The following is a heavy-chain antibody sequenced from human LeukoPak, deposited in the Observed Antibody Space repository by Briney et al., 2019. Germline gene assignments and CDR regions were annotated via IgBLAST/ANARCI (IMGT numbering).Heavy chain of an antibody. V-gene: IGHV3-7*01. J-gene: IGHJ4*02. Sequence: GGSLRLSCAAPGFTFSSYSMNWVRQAPGRGLEWVANMNQDGSQKYYVDSVKDRFTIYRDNAKNSLYLQMNSLRDEDTAVYYCASGSLARGGSDYWGQGTLVTVSS. CDR3: ASGSLARGGSDY. CDR2: MNQDGSQK. D-gene: IGHD2-2*03. CDR1: GFTFSSYS.